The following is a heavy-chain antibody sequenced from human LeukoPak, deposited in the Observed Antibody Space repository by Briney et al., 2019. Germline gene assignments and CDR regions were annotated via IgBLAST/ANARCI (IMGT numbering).Heavy chain of an antibody. J-gene: IGHJ4*02. V-gene: IGHV5-51*01. CDR2: IYPGDSDT. Sequence: GESLKISCKGSGYIFASYWIGWVRQMPGKGLELMGIIYPGDSDTRYSPSFQGQVTVSADKSSTTAYLQWSSLQASDTAMYYCARHFTSISSWTDYWGQGTLVTVSS. D-gene: IGHD6-13*01. CDR1: GYIFASYW. CDR3: ARHFTSISSWTDY.